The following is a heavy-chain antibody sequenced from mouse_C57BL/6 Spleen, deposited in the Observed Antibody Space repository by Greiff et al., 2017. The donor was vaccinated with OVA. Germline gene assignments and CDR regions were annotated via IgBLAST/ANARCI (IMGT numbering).Heavy chain of an antibody. V-gene: IGHV3-6*01. CDR2: ISYDGSN. CDR1: GYSITSGYY. J-gene: IGHJ2*01. Sequence: ESGPGLVKPSQSLSLTCSVTGYSITSGYYWNWIRQFPGNKLEWMGYISYDGSNNYNPSLKNRISITRDTSKNQFFLKLNSVTTEDTATYYCARDGSTVVASYYFDYWGQGTTLTVSS. D-gene: IGHD1-1*01. CDR3: ARDGSTVVASYYFDY.